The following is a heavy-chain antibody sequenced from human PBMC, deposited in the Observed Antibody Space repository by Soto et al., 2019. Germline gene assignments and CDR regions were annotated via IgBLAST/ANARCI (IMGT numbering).Heavy chain of an antibody. CDR2: IYWDDDK. J-gene: IGHJ4*02. V-gene: IGHV2-5*02. CDR1: GFSLGTSGVG. Sequence: QITLKESGPTLVKPTQTLTLTCTFSGFSLGTSGVGVGSIRQPPGKALEWLALIYWDDDKRYSPSLKSRLTISKDTSNNQVVLTMTNMDPVDTATYYFAHRLGVMENWGWGDFYYWCQGTLVTVSS. CDR3: AHRLGVMENWGWGDFYY. D-gene: IGHD7-27*01.